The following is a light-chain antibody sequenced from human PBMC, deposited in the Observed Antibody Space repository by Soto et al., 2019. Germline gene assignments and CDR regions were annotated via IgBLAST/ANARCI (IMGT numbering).Light chain of an antibody. V-gene: IGKV1-13*02. CDR1: QGISSA. J-gene: IGKJ5*01. CDR2: DAS. Sequence: AIQLTQSPSSLSASVGDRVTITCRASQGISSALAWYQQKPGKAPKLLIYDASSLESGVPSRFGGSGSGTDFTLTISSLQPEDFATYYCQQFNSYPPFGQGTRLEIK. CDR3: QQFNSYPP.